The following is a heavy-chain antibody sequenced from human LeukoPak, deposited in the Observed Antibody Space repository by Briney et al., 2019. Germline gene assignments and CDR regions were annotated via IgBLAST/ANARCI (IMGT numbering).Heavy chain of an antibody. CDR1: GFTFSSYA. Sequence: GASLRLSCAASGFTFSSYAMSWVRQAPGKGLEWVSAISGSGGSTYYADSVKGRFTISRDSSKNTLYLQMNSLRAEDTAVYYCAKGRVVVVVAATDYWGQGTLVTVSS. V-gene: IGHV3-23*01. CDR2: ISGSGGST. D-gene: IGHD2-15*01. CDR3: AKGRVVVVVAATDY. J-gene: IGHJ4*02.